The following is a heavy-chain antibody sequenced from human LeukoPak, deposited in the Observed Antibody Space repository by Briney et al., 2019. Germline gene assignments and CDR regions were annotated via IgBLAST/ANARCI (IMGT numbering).Heavy chain of an antibody. J-gene: IGHJ3*01. CDR1: GASINGYF. D-gene: IGHD1-26*01. CDR2: VSHTGAT. CDR3: ARDRRGSYYTFDL. Sequence: SETLSLTCSVSGASINGYFWNWVRQTPEKGLVWIGYVSHTGATTKNPSLKSRVSITIDTSKSQISLSMTSVTAADTALYYCARDRRGSYYTFDLWGPGTIVSVS. V-gene: IGHV4-59*01.